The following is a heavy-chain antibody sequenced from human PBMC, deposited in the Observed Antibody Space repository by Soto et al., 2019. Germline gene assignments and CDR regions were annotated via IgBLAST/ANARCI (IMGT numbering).Heavy chain of an antibody. V-gene: IGHV5-51*01. CDR3: ARHEQFYYSYYGMDV. D-gene: IGHD6-19*01. Sequence: GESLRTSCKGSGYSFTTYWIAWVLQMPGKGLEWMGIINPGDSDTRYSPSFQGQVTISADNSINTAYLQWSSLKASDTAIYYCARHEQFYYSYYGMDVWGQGTTVTVSS. CDR1: GYSFTTYW. CDR2: INPGDSDT. J-gene: IGHJ6*01.